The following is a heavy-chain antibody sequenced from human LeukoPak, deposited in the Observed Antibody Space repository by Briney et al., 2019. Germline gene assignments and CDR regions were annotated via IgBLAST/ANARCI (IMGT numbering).Heavy chain of an antibody. D-gene: IGHD6-19*01. V-gene: IGHV3-9*01. CDR3: AKPPSSGWYRGDFDT. J-gene: IGHJ3*02. CDR1: GFTLEDYA. Sequence: GRSLRLSCAASGFTLEDYAMHWVRQAPGKGLEWVSGISWNSDYIAYADSVKGRFTISRDSAKNYLYLQMNSLRPEDTALYYCAKPPSSGWYRGDFDTWGQGTMVTVSS. CDR2: ISWNSDYI.